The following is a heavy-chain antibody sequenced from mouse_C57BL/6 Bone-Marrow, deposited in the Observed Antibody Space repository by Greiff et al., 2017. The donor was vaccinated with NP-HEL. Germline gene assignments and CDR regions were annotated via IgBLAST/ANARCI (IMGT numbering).Heavy chain of an antibody. J-gene: IGHJ4*01. CDR2: IRSKSSNYAT. V-gene: IGHV10-3*01. CDR3: VRGTTVVATDYAMDY. D-gene: IGHD1-1*01. CDR1: GFTFNTYA. Sequence: DVKLVESGGGLVQPKGSLKLSCAASGFTFNTYAMHWVRQAPGKGLEWVARIRSKSSNYATYYADSVKDRFTISRDDSQSMLYLQMNNLKTEDTAMYYCVRGTTVVATDYAMDYWGQGTSVTVSS.